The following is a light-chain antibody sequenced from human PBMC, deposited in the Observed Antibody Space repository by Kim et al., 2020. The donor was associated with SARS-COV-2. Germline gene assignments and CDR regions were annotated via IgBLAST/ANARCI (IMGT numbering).Light chain of an antibody. CDR2: LNSDGSR. CDR3: QTWGTGIVV. J-gene: IGLJ2*01. CDR1: SGHGRYA. Sequence: VELTGNLSSGHGRYAIARQQQQPEKGPQYLMKLNSDGSRSKGDGIADRFSGSSSGAERYLTISSLQSEDEADYYCQTWGTGIVVFGGGTQLTVL. V-gene: IGLV4-69*01.